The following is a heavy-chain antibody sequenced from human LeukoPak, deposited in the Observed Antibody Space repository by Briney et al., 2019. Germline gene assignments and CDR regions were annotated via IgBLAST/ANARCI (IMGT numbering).Heavy chain of an antibody. J-gene: IGHJ5*02. Sequence: SVKVSCKASGGTFSSYAISWVRQAPGQGLEWMGGIIPTFGTANYAQKFQGRVTITADESTSTAYMELSSLRSEDTAVYYCARDGGRYDFWSGYANNWFDPWGQGTLVTVSS. CDR1: GGTFSSYA. V-gene: IGHV1-69*13. CDR3: ARDGGRYDFWSGYANNWFDP. D-gene: IGHD3-3*01. CDR2: IIPTFGTA.